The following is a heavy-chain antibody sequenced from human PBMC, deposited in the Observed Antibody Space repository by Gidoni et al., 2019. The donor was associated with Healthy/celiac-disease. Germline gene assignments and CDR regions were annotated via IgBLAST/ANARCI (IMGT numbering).Heavy chain of an antibody. CDR2: ISGSGGST. D-gene: IGHD3-22*01. CDR3: AKDTYYYDSSGSLPGY. CDR1: GFTFSRYA. V-gene: IGHV3-23*01. J-gene: IGHJ4*02. Sequence: EVQLLESGGGLVQPGGSLRLSCAASGFTFSRYAMSWVRQAPGKGLEWVSAISGSGGSTYYADSVKGRFTISRDNSKNTLYLQMNSLRAEDTAVYYCAKDTYYYDSSGSLPGYWGQGTLVTVSS.